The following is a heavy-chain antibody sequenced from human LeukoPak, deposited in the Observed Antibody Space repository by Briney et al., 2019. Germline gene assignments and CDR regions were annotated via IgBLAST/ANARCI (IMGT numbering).Heavy chain of an antibody. V-gene: IGHV4-4*09. Sequence: SETLSLTCTVSGASISHYYWSWIRQTREKGREWMGHVHTSGGSTYYPSIKTGLTMSLDTSRSQLSLKLTSVTAADTAVYFCARLGSYHDFWGQGALVTVSS. CDR2: VHTSGGS. D-gene: IGHD1-26*01. CDR1: GASISHYY. J-gene: IGHJ4*02. CDR3: ARLGSYHDF.